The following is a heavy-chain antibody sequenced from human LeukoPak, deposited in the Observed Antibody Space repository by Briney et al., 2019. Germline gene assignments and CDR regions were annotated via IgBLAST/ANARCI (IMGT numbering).Heavy chain of an antibody. CDR1: GFTFSSYA. V-gene: IGHV3-64*01. CDR2: ISAYGDNT. CDR3: ARDVRQQLATGGFDF. J-gene: IGHJ4*02. Sequence: PGESLKISCAASGFTFSSYAMHWVRQAPAKGLEYVSGISAYGDNTYYANSVKGRFTISRDNSKNTLYLQMGSLRPDDMAVYYCARDVRQQLATGGFDFWGQGTLVTVSS. D-gene: IGHD6-13*01.